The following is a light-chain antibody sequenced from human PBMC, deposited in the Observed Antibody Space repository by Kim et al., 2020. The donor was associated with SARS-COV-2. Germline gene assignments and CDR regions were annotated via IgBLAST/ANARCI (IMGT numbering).Light chain of an antibody. Sequence: SYELTQPPSVSVSPGQTASITCSGDKLGDTYSCWYQQKPGQSPLLVIYQDTKRPSGIPERFSGSNSGSTATLTISGTQAMDEADYYCQAWDSSSAVVFGG. V-gene: IGLV3-1*01. J-gene: IGLJ2*01. CDR1: KLGDTY. CDR2: QDT. CDR3: QAWDSSSAVV.